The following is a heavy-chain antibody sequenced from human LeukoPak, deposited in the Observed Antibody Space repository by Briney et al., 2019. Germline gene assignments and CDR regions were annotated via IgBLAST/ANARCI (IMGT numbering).Heavy chain of an antibody. D-gene: IGHD2-2*01. CDR2: VNIDVSST. CDR3: ARYCSSTSCYAFDY. J-gene: IGHJ4*02. CDR1: GFTLSSYW. V-gene: IGHV3-74*01. Sequence: GGSLRLSCAASGFTLSSYWMHWVRQAPGKGLVWVSRVNIDVSSTSYAHSVKGRFTLSRDNAKNTLYLQMSSLRAEDTAVYYCARYCSSTSCYAFDYWGQGTLVTVSS.